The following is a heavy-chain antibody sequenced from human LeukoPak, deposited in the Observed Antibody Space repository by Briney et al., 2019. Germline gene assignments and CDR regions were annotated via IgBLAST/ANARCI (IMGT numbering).Heavy chain of an antibody. CDR3: ASPSSSGWYSNYFDY. J-gene: IGHJ4*02. D-gene: IGHD6-19*01. Sequence: PSETLSLTCTVSGGSISSSSYYWGWIRQPPGKGLEWVSAISGSGGSTYYADSVKGRFTISRDNGKNSLYLQMHSLRAEDTAVYYCASPSSSGWYSNYFDYWGQGTLVTVSS. CDR1: GGSISSSSYY. V-gene: IGHV3-23*01. CDR2: ISGSGGST.